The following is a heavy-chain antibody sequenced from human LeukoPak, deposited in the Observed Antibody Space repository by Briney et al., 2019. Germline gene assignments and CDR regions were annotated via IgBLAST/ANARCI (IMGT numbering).Heavy chain of an antibody. CDR1: GFTFSSYA. J-gene: IGHJ4*02. D-gene: IGHD5-18*01. V-gene: IGHV3-23*01. Sequence: PGGSLRLFCAASGFTFSSYAMTGVRQAPGKGLEWVSNISGSGGRPYYADSVTGRFTISKFNSKNVLYQQMTDLRADATAVYYETKERLTGYSFGYSYFDYWGQGTLVTVSS. CDR3: TKERLTGYSFGYSYFDY. CDR2: ISGSGGRP.